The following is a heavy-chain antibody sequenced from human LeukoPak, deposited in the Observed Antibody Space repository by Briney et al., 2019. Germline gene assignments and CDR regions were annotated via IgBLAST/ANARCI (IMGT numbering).Heavy chain of an antibody. V-gene: IGHV1-8*01. D-gene: IGHD4-23*01. Sequence: ASVKVSCKASGYTFTNYDINWVRQAPGQGLEWMGWMNPNSGSTGYAQKFRGRVTMTRDTSISTAYMELSSLKSEDTAVYYCARGPYDYLCGNNYYYMDVWGKGTTVTVSS. CDR2: MNPNSGST. J-gene: IGHJ6*03. CDR3: ARGPYDYLCGNNYYYMDV. CDR1: GYTFTNYD.